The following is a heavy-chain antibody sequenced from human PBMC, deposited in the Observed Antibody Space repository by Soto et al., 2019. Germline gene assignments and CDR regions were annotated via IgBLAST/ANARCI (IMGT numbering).Heavy chain of an antibody. CDR2: ISGSGGST. J-gene: IGHJ4*02. CDR3: AKSPVNYDFWSGYVD. CDR1: GFTFSSYA. V-gene: IGHV3-23*01. D-gene: IGHD3-3*01. Sequence: GGSLRLSCSASGFTFSSYAMSWVRQAPGKGLEWASAISGSGGSTYYADSVKGRFTISRDNSKNTLYLQMNSLRAEDTAVYYCAKSPVNYDFWSGYVDWGQGTLVTVSS.